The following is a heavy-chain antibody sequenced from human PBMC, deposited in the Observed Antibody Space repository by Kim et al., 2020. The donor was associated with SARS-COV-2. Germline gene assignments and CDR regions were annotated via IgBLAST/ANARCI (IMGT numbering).Heavy chain of an antibody. CDR3: AKALRNNWFDP. J-gene: IGHJ5*02. Sequence: YSADSVKGRLTISRDNSKNALYLHMNSLRAEDTAVYYCAKALRNNWFDPWGQGTLVTVSS. V-gene: IGHV3-23*01.